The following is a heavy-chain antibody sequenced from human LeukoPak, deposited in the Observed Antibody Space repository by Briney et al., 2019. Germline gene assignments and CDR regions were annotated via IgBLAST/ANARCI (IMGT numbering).Heavy chain of an antibody. V-gene: IGHV3-23*01. CDR2: ISGSGSST. CDR1: GFTFSTYA. D-gene: IGHD3-16*02. Sequence: GSLRLSCAASGFTFSTYAMSWVRQAPGKWLEWVSGISGSGSSTFDADSVKGRFTISRDNSKNTLFLQMNSLRAEDTAFYCAKDYRMIAFGGVIGIDAFDIWGQGTMVTVSS. CDR3: AKDYRMIAFGGVIGIDAFDI. J-gene: IGHJ3*02.